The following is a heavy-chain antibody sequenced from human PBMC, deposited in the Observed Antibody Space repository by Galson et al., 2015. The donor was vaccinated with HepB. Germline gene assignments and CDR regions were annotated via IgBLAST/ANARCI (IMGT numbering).Heavy chain of an antibody. CDR1: GFTVSSNY. CDR2: IYSGGST. D-gene: IGHD6-6*01. J-gene: IGHJ3*02. V-gene: IGHV3-66*01. CDR3: ARGIAARTGVAFDI. Sequence: SLRLSCAASGFTVSSNYMSWVRQAPGKGLEWVSVIYSGGSTYYADSVKGRFTISRDNSKNTLYLQMNSLRAEDTAVYYCARGIAARTGVAFDIWGQGTMVTVSS.